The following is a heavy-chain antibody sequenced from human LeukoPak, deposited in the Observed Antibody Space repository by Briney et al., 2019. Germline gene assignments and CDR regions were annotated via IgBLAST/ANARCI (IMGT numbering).Heavy chain of an antibody. J-gene: IGHJ4*02. D-gene: IGHD4-11*01. CDR2: IWSDATNQ. V-gene: IGHV3-33*06. Sequence: PGTSLRLSCGAFGLTFSHFGMHWVRQAPGKGLEWVAVIWSDATNQYYADSVKGRFTISRDNFKRGVSLEMNSLRAEDTAVYFCAKGAQRGFDYSNSREHGGQGSLVIVSS. CDR3: AKGAQRGFDYSNSREH. CDR1: GLTFSHFG.